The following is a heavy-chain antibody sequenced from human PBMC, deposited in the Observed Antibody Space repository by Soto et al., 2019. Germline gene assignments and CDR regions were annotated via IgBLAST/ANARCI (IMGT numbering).Heavy chain of an antibody. CDR1: GGSISSYY. CDR3: AREDMITFGGVIVTDAFDI. J-gene: IGHJ3*02. CDR2: IYTSGST. D-gene: IGHD3-16*02. V-gene: IGHV4-4*07. Sequence: QVQLQESGPGLVKPSETLSLTCTVSGGSISSYYWSWIRQPAGKGLEWIGRIYTSGSTNYNPSLKSRVTMSVDTSTNQFSLKLSSVTAADTAVYYCAREDMITFGGVIVTDAFDIWGHGTMVTVSS.